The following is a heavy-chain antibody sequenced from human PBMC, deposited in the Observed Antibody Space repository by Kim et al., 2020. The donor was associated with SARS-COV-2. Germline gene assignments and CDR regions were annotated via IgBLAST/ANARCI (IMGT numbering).Heavy chain of an antibody. CDR2: ISYDGSNK. CDR1: GFTFSSYG. CDR3: AKGKPAQSLYYYYGMDV. D-gene: IGHD2-2*01. J-gene: IGHJ6*02. V-gene: IGHV3-30*18. Sequence: GGSLRLSCAASGFTFSSYGMHWVRQAPGKGLEWVAVISYDGSNKYYADSVKGRFTISRDNSKNTLYLQMNSLRAEDTAVYYCAKGKPAQSLYYYYGMDVWGQGTTVTVSS.